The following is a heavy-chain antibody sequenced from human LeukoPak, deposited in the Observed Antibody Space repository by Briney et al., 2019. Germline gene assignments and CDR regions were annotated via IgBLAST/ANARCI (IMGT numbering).Heavy chain of an antibody. Sequence: GESLKISCKGSGYSFTSYWIGWVRQMPGKGLEWMGIIYPGDSDTRYSPSFQGQVTISADKSISTAYLQWSSLKASDTAMYYCARLVAPSGSPHPSQRIDAFNIWGQGTMVTVSS. D-gene: IGHD5-12*01. CDR1: GYSFTSYW. V-gene: IGHV5-51*01. CDR3: ARLVAPSGSPHPSQRIDAFNI. CDR2: IYPGDSDT. J-gene: IGHJ3*02.